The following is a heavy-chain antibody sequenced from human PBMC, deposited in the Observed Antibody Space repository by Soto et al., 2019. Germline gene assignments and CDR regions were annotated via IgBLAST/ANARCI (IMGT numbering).Heavy chain of an antibody. D-gene: IGHD2-15*01. CDR2: INHSGST. CDR3: VTGEGVAVIESEEISFDP. J-gene: IGHJ5*02. V-gene: IGHV4-34*01. Sequence: QLQLQQWGAGLLKPSETLSLTCAVYGGSFSAYSWTWIRQPPGKGLEWIGEINHSGSTNYNPSLKTRVTLSVDTAKNQVSLDLRAVTAADTAVYYCVTGEGVAVIESEEISFDPLGQGTPVTVSS. CDR1: GGSFSAYS.